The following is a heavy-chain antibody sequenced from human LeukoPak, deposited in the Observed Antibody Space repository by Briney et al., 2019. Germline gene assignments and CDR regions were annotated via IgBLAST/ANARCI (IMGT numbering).Heavy chain of an antibody. J-gene: IGHJ6*02. CDR2: INPSDGST. D-gene: IGHD1-7*01. Sequence: ASVKVSCKASGYTFTSYYMHWVRQAPGQGLEWMGIINPSDGSTSYAQKFQGRVTMTRDTSTSTVYMELSSLRSEDTAVYYCARDTRVLELPIYYYYYGMDVWGQGTTVTVSS. CDR1: GYTFTSYY. CDR3: ARDTRVLELPIYYYYYGMDV. V-gene: IGHV1-46*01.